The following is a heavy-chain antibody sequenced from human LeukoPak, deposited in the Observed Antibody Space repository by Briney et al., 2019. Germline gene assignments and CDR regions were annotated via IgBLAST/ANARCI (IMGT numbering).Heavy chain of an antibody. CDR2: IYYSGST. V-gene: IGHV4-59*05. D-gene: IGHD6-13*01. Sequence: SETLSLTCTVSGGSISSYYWSWIRQPPGKGLEWIGSIYYSGSTYYNPSLKSRVTISVDTSKNQFSLKLSSVTAADTAVYYCASSPTPWYSSSLYYFDYWGQGTLVTVSS. CDR1: GGSISSYY. CDR3: ASSPTPWYSSSLYYFDY. J-gene: IGHJ4*02.